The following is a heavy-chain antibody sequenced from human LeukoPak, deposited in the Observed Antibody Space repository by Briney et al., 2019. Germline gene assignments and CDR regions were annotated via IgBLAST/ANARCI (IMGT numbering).Heavy chain of an antibody. CDR3: AKDESRWFGEYEHFQH. J-gene: IGHJ1*01. V-gene: IGHV3-43*02. Sequence: GGSLRLSCAASGFKFGDYAMHWVRQVPGKGLEWVSLISGDGTSTNYADSVKGRFTISRDKSKKSLYLQMNSLRTEDTALYYCAKDESRWFGEYEHFQHWGQGTLVIVSS. D-gene: IGHD3-10*01. CDR1: GFKFGDYA. CDR2: ISGDGTST.